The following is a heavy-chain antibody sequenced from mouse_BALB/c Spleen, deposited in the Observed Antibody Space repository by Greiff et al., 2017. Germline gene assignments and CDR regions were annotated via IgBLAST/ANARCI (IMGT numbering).Heavy chain of an antibody. CDR1: GFTFSSYT. CDR3: TREGAYSWFAY. Sequence: EVHLVESGGGLVKPGGSLKLSCAASGFTFSSYTMSWVRQTPEKRLEWVATISSGGSYTYYPDSVKGRFTISRDNAKNTLYLQMSSLKSEDTAMYYCTREGAYSWFAYWGQGTLVTVSA. D-gene: IGHD2-10*01. J-gene: IGHJ3*01. V-gene: IGHV5-6-4*01. CDR2: ISSGGSYT.